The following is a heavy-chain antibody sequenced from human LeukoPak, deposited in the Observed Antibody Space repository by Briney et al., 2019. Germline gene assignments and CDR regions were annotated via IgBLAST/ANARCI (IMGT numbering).Heavy chain of an antibody. CDR2: ISSSGGST. CDR1: GFTFSSYG. D-gene: IGHD3-22*01. Sequence: GRSLRLSCAASGFTFSSYGMHWVRQAPGKGLEWVSGISSSGGSTYYADSVKGRFTISRDNSKNTLYLQMNSLRAEDTAVYYCARQYYYDSTRRSAFDIWGQGTMVTVSS. V-gene: IGHV3-23*01. J-gene: IGHJ3*02. CDR3: ARQYYYDSTRRSAFDI.